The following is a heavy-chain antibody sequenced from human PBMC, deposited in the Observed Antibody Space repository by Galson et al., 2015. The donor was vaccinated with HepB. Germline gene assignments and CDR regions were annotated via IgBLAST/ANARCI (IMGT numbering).Heavy chain of an antibody. CDR1: GYIFTSFG. CDR3: ARVRLVSAGLNDY. Sequence: SVKVSCKASGYIFTSFGISWVRQAPGQGLEWMGWISGYSGKTEYAQNLQGRVTVTTDTSATTAYLELRSLRSDDTAGYYCARVRLVSAGLNDYWGQGTLVTVSS. CDR2: ISGYSGKT. J-gene: IGHJ4*02. D-gene: IGHD5/OR15-5a*01. V-gene: IGHV1-18*01.